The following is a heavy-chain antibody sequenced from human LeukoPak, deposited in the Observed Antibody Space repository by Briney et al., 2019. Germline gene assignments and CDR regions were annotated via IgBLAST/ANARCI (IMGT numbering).Heavy chain of an antibody. D-gene: IGHD3-9*01. CDR2: INQSGST. CDR1: GGSLNGYY. J-gene: IGHJ4*02. CDR3: ATGHQAPSDILTGYYFDY. Sequence: SETLSLPCAVYGGSLNGYYWSWIRQPPGKGRGGLGEINQSGSTNHNPSLKNRVTISVDTSKNPFSLKLSSVTAADTAVYYCATGHQAPSDILTGYYFDYWGQGTLVTVSS. V-gene: IGHV4-34*01.